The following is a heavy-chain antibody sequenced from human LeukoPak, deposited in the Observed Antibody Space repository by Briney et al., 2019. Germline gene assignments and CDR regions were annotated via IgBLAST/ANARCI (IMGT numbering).Heavy chain of an antibody. CDR2: ISGSGGST. Sequence: GGSLRLSCAASGFTFSSYAMSWVRQAPGKGLEWVSAISGSGGSTYYADSVKGRFTISRDNSKNTLYLQMNSLRAEDTAVYYCARARYYYGSGSYPYWGQGTLVTVSS. J-gene: IGHJ4*02. CDR3: ARARYYYGSGSYPY. V-gene: IGHV3-23*01. CDR1: GFTFSSYA. D-gene: IGHD3-10*01.